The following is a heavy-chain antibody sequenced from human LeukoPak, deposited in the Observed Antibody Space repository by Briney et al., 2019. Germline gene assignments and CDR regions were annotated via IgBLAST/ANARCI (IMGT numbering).Heavy chain of an antibody. Sequence: SGTLSLTCSVSGFSISSGHYWGWIRQPPGKGLEWIGSIFHGGSTYYNPSLKSRGSISVDKSKNQFSLKLSSVTAADTAVYYCANSIDFDYGDYYFDYWGQGALVTISS. CDR2: IFHGGST. J-gene: IGHJ4*02. V-gene: IGHV4-38-2*02. CDR1: GFSISSGHY. CDR3: ANSIDFDYGDYYFDY. D-gene: IGHD4-17*01.